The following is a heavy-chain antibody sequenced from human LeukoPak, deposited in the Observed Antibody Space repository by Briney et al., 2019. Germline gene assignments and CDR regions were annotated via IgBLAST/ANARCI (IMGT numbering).Heavy chain of an antibody. Sequence: GGSLRLSCAASGFTFDDYGMSWVRQAPEKGLEWVSGIDWNGGSTGYADSVKGRFTISRDNAKNSLYLQMNSLRAEDTALYYCARGNQITMIVVPDYWGQGTLVTVSS. CDR3: ARGNQITMIVVPDY. J-gene: IGHJ4*02. CDR1: GFTFDDYG. V-gene: IGHV3-20*04. D-gene: IGHD3-22*01. CDR2: IDWNGGST.